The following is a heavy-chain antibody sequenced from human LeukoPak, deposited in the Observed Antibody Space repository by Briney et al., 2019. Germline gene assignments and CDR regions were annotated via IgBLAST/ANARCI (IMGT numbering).Heavy chain of an antibody. CDR1: GGSISSGSYY. CDR2: IYTSGST. J-gene: IGHJ4*02. CDR3: ARELAVAETWGLDY. Sequence: PSETLSLTCTVSGGSISSGSYYWSWIRQPAGKGLEWIGRIYTSGSTNYNPSLKSRVTISVDTSTNQFSLKLSSVTAADTAVYYCARELAVAETWGLDYWGQGTLVTVSS. V-gene: IGHV4-61*02. D-gene: IGHD6-19*01.